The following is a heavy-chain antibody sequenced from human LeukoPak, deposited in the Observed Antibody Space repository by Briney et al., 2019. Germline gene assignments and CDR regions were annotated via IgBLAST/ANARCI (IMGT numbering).Heavy chain of an antibody. V-gene: IGHV1-69*06. CDR1: GGTFSSYA. J-gene: IGHJ4*02. Sequence: GASVKVSCKASGGTFSSYAISWVRQAPGQGLEWMGGIIPIFGTANYAQKFQGRVTITADKSTSTAYMELSSLRSEDTAVYYCASVLLTYPIAAAGTFLHPLDYWGQGTLVTVSS. D-gene: IGHD6-13*01. CDR3: ASVLLTYPIAAAGTFLHPLDY. CDR2: IIPIFGTA.